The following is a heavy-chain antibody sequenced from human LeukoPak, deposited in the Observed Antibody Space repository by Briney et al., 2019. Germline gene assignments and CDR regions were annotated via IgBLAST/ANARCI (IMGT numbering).Heavy chain of an antibody. J-gene: IGHJ6*03. Sequence: GGSLRLSCAASGFTFSNYAMSWVRQASGKGLEWVGRIRSKANSYATAYAASVKGRFTISRDDSKNTAYLQMNSLKTEDTAVYYCTRSDYYYYYMDVWGKGTTVTVSS. CDR2: IRSKANSYAT. V-gene: IGHV3-73*01. CDR3: TRSDYYYYYMDV. CDR1: GFTFSNYA.